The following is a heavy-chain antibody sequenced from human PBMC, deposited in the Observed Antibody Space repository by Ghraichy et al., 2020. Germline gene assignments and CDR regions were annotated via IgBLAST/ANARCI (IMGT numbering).Heavy chain of an antibody. CDR1: GGSFSGYY. Sequence: SETLSLTCAVNGGSFSGYYWTWIRQLPGQGLEWIGEMNLGGGTDYNPSLKSRVTMSADTSKNQLSLKLNSVTAADTAVYYCARGGIAARLSIWGQGTVVTVSS. CDR3: ARGGIAARLSI. CDR2: MNLGGGT. V-gene: IGHV4-34*01. J-gene: IGHJ3*02. D-gene: IGHD6-6*01.